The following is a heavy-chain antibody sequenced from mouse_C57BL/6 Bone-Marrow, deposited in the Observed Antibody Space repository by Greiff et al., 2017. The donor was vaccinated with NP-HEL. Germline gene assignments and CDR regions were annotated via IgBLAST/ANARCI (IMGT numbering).Heavy chain of an antibody. J-gene: IGHJ2*01. V-gene: IGHV5-9-1*02. Sequence: EVKVEESGEGLVKPGGSLKLSCAASGFTFSSYAMSWVRQTPEKRLEWVAYISSGGDYIYYADTVKGRFTFSRDNTRNTLYLQMSSLKSEDTAMYYCTRDPDYYGSFDYWGQGTTLTVSS. D-gene: IGHD1-1*01. CDR2: ISSGGDYI. CDR1: GFTFSSYA. CDR3: TRDPDYYGSFDY.